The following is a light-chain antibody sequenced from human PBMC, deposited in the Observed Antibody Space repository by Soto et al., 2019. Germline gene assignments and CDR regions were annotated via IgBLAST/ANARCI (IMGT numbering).Light chain of an antibody. J-gene: IGKJ4*02. CDR3: QQRSKGFRT. CDR2: AAS. Sequence: IVLTQWASTLSLSPGERATLSCRASQGFXNFFGWYQQKPGQAPRLVXYAASKSATGIPVSLSGSGSGTDFTRTISSLEPDDCAAYYWQQRSKGFRTFGGGTKVDIK. CDR1: QGFXNF. V-gene: IGKV3-11*01.